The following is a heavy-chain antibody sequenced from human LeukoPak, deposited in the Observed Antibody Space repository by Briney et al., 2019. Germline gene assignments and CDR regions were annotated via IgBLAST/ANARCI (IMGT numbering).Heavy chain of an antibody. D-gene: IGHD6-19*01. CDR3: ARGLEYSSGWYPRMDY. V-gene: IGHV4-34*01. CDR1: GGSFSGYY. CDR2: INHSGST. J-gene: IGHJ4*02. Sequence: ESSETLSLTCAAYGGSFSGYYWSWIRQPPGKGLEWIGEINHSGSTNYNPSLKSRVTISVDTSKNQFSLKLSSVTAADKAVYYCARGLEYSSGWYPRMDYWGQGTLVTVSS.